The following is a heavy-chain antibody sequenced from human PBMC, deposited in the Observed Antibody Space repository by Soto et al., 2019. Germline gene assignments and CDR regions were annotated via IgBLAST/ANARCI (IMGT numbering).Heavy chain of an antibody. CDR2: ITDTGGDA. CDR3: VRGSKDSYPGSRIFDF. Sequence: EVQLLESGGGLVQPGGSLRLSCAASGFTFSSYAMSWVRQAPGKGLEWVSTITDTGGDAKYADSVRGRFAISRDNSKNTLYLQMSAPRAEDSAIYFCVRGSKDSYPGSRIFDFWGRGTLVTVSS. CDR1: GFTFSSYA. D-gene: IGHD3-10*01. V-gene: IGHV3-23*01. J-gene: IGHJ4*02.